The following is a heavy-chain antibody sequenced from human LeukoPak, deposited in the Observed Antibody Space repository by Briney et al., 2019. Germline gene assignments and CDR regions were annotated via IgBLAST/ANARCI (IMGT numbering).Heavy chain of an antibody. V-gene: IGHV3-30*02. D-gene: IGHD6-13*01. CDR2: IQYDGSNK. CDR3: ARGSDSSSWDEYFQH. Sequence: GGSLRLSCAASGFTFSSYGMHWVRQAPGKGLEWVAFIQYDGSNKYYADSVKGRFTISRDNSKNTLYLQMNSLRAEDTAVYYCARGSDSSSWDEYFQHWGQGTLVTVSS. J-gene: IGHJ1*01. CDR1: GFTFSSYG.